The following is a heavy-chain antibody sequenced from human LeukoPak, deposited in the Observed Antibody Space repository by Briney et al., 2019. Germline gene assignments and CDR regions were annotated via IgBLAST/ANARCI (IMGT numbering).Heavy chain of an antibody. J-gene: IGHJ4*02. Sequence: GVSLRLSCAASGFTFSSHWMSWVRQAPGKGLEWVANIKKGGSEKYYEDAVKGRFTISRDNAKTSLYLQMNSLRAEDTAVYYCARDLSGIAGYTYGRGIDYWGQGTLVTVSS. CDR2: IKKGGSEK. D-gene: IGHD5-12*01. V-gene: IGHV3-7*01. CDR3: ARDLSGIAGYTYGRGIDY. CDR1: GFTFSSHW.